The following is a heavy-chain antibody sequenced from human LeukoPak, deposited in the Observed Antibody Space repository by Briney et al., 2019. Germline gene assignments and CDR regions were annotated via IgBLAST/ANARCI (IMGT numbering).Heavy chain of an antibody. V-gene: IGHV3-74*01. CDR3: ASRNFGPSPFDY. Sequence: PGGSLRLSCAASGFTFSINWMHWVRQAPGKGLVWVSRICSVGGNTNYADSVKGRFTIPRDNAKNTLSLQMDSLTAEYTAVYYCASRNFGPSPFDYWGQGTLVTVSS. CDR1: GFTFSINW. CDR2: ICSVGGNT. D-gene: IGHD3-10*01. J-gene: IGHJ4*02.